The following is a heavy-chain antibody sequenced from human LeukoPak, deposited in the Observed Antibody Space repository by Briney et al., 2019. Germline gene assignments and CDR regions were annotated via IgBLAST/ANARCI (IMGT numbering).Heavy chain of an antibody. CDR3: AGAIAAAGTDAFDI. J-gene: IGHJ3*02. Sequence: ASVKVSCKASGYTFTSYGISWVRQAPGQGLEWMGWISAYNGNTNYAQKLQGRVTITTDTSTSTAYMELRSLRSDDTAVYYCAGAIAAAGTDAFDIWGQGTMVTVSS. V-gene: IGHV1-18*04. CDR2: ISAYNGNT. D-gene: IGHD6-13*01. CDR1: GYTFTSYG.